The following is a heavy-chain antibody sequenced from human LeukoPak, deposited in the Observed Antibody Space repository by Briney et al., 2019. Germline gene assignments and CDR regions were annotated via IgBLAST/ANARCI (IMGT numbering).Heavy chain of an antibody. CDR1: GGSISRYY. D-gene: IGHD2-2*01. CDR3: ARDLRYCSSTSCYGKYYYYYGMDV. V-gene: IGHV4-4*07. CDR2: IYTSGSN. J-gene: IGHJ6*02. Sequence: PSETLSLTWTVAGGSISRYYWSWIRQPAGEGRGWIGRIYTSGSNNYSPSRKSRVTRSVHTAKNQFSLKLTSVTAADTPVYYCARDLRYCSSTSCYGKYYYYYGMDVWGQGTTVTVSS.